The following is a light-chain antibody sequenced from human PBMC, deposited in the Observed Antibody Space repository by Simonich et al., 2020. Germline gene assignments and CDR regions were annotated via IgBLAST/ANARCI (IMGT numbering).Light chain of an antibody. CDR2: WAS. Sequence: DIVMTQSPDFLAVSLGERATINCKSSQSVLYSSNNKNYLAGYQKKPGQPPKLLIYWASTRASGVPDRFSGSGSGTDFTLTISSLQAEDVAVYYCQQYYSTPPWTFGQGTKVEIK. V-gene: IGKV4-1*01. CDR3: QQYYSTPPWT. J-gene: IGKJ1*01. CDR1: QSVLYSSNNKNY.